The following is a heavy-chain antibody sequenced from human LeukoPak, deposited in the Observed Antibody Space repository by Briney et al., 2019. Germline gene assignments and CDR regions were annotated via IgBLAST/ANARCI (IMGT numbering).Heavy chain of an antibody. Sequence: ASETLSLTCTVSGGSISSYYWSWIRQPPGKGLEWIGYIYYSGSTNYNPSLKSRVTISVDTSKNQFSLKLSSVTAADTAVYYCASATTLPLYSSSSANHNNLDYWGQGTLVTVSS. CDR2: IYYSGST. D-gene: IGHD6-6*01. CDR3: ASATTLPLYSSSSANHNNLDY. J-gene: IGHJ4*02. CDR1: GGSISSYY. V-gene: IGHV4-59*12.